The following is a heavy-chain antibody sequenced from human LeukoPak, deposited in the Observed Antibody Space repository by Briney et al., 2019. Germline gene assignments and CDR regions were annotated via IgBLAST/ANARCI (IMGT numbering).Heavy chain of an antibody. V-gene: IGHV4-31*03. Sequence: PSETLSLTCTVSGGSISSGGYYWSWIRQHPGKGLEWIGYIYYSGSTYYNPSLKSRVAISVDTSKNQFSLKLSSATAADTAVYYCARQSSFTYYFDSWGQGTLVTVSS. J-gene: IGHJ4*02. CDR3: ARQSSFTYYFDS. CDR2: IYYSGST. CDR1: GGSISSGGYY.